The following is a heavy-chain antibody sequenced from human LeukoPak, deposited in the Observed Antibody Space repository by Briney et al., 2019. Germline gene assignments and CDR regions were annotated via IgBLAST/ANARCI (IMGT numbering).Heavy chain of an antibody. Sequence: VASVKVSCKASGYTFTSYGISWVRQAPGQGLEWMGWISAYNGNTNYAQKFQGRVTMTRDTSISTAYMELSRLRSDDTAVYYCARDRGVDYCSGGSCSHYYYYMDVWGKGTTVTISS. V-gene: IGHV1-18*01. CDR2: ISAYNGNT. D-gene: IGHD2-15*01. CDR3: ARDRGVDYCSGGSCSHYYYYMDV. J-gene: IGHJ6*03. CDR1: GYTFTSYG.